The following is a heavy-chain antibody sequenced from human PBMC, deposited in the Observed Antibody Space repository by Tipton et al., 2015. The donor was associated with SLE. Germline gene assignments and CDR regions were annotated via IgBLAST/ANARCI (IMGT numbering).Heavy chain of an antibody. Sequence: TLSLTCTVSGGSISSYYWSWIRQPPGKGLEWIGYIYYSGSTNYNPSLKSRVTISVDTSKNQFSLKLSSVTAADTAVYYCARDVGPWSWFDPWGQGTLVTVSS. J-gene: IGHJ5*02. V-gene: IGHV4-59*01. CDR2: IYYSGST. CDR1: GGSISSYY. D-gene: IGHD1-26*01. CDR3: ARDVGPWSWFDP.